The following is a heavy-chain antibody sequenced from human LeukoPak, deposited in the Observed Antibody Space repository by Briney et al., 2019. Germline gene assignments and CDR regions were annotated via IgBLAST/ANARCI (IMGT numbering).Heavy chain of an antibody. CDR2: ISSSSSYI. V-gene: IGHV3-21*01. D-gene: IGHD6-13*01. J-gene: IGHJ4*02. CDR1: GFTLSSYS. Sequence: PGGSLRLSCAASGFTLSSYSMNWVRQAPGKGLEWVSSISSSSSYIYYADSVKGRFTISRDNAKNSLYLQMNSLRAEDTAVYYCAINRRLYSSSWYPFDYWGQGTLVTVSS. CDR3: AINRRLYSSSWYPFDY.